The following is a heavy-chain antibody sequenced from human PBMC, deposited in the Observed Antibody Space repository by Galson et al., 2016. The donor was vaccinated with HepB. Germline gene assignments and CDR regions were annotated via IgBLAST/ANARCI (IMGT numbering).Heavy chain of an antibody. J-gene: IGHJ4*02. CDR1: GFTFSDFT. CDR2: ISSNGDTT. V-gene: IGHV3-64D*06. Sequence: SLRPSCAASGFTFSDFTIHWVRQAPGKGLEYVAGISSNGDTTYFADSVKGRFTISRDNSKNTVYPQLSSLRVDDTAVYYCVKDGYSGSYDYWGQGTLVTVSS. CDR3: VKDGYSGSYDY. D-gene: IGHD1-26*01.